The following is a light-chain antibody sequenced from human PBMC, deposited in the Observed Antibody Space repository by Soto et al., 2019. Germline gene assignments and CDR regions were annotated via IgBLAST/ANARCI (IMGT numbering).Light chain of an antibody. CDR2: EVV. CDR1: KNDIGVYDF. CDR3: KSYAGSNTYV. Sequence: QYVLTQPPSASGSPGQSVTISCTGTKNDIGVYDFVSWYQHHPGKAPRLIIYEVVQRPSGVPDRFSGSKSGNTASLTVSGLQAADEADYFCKSYAGSNTYVFGSGTKVTXL. V-gene: IGLV2-8*01. J-gene: IGLJ1*01.